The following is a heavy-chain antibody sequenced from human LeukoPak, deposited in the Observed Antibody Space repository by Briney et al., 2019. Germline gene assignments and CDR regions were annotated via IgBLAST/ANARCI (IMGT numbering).Heavy chain of an antibody. CDR1: GLTFRNYW. Sequence: PGRSLRLSCAASGLTFRNYWMSWVRQAPGKGLEWVATIKQDGSEKYDVDSVKGRFTISRDNGKNSLYLQMNSLRAEDTAVYYCVRDRSITVFGVAVSWGQGTLVTVSS. D-gene: IGHD3-3*01. V-gene: IGHV3-7*01. J-gene: IGHJ5*02. CDR2: IKQDGSEK. CDR3: VRDRSITVFGVAVS.